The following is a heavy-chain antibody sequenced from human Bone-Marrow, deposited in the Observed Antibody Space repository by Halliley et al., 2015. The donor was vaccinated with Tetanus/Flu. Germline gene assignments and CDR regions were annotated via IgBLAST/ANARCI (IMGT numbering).Heavy chain of an antibody. V-gene: IGHV3-49*02. CDR3: TGYGPGGWYNFDY. Sequence: KSFGGTTQYAASVKGRFTISRDESKSIACLQMNSLKSEDTAMYYCTGYGPGGWYNFDYWGQGTLVTVPS. D-gene: IGHD6-19*01. CDR2: KSFGGTT. J-gene: IGHJ4*02.